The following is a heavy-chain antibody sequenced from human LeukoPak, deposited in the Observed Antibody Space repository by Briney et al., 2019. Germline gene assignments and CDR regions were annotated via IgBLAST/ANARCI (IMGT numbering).Heavy chain of an antibody. CDR2: IIPIFGTA. V-gene: IGHV1-69*01. CDR1: GGTFSSYA. CDR3: ARDPEGVVVPAAATLPPWVDY. Sequence: GASVKVSCKASGGTFSSYAISWVRQAPGQGLGWMGGIIPIFGTANYAQKFQGRVTITADESTSTAYMELSSLRSEDTAVYYCARDPEGVVVPAAATLPPWVDYWGQGTLVTVSS. J-gene: IGHJ4*02. D-gene: IGHD2-2*01.